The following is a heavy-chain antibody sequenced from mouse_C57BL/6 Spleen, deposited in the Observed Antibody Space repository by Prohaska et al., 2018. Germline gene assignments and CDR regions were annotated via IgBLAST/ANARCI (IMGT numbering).Heavy chain of an antibody. V-gene: IGHV1-15*01. CDR2: IDTETGGT. J-gene: IGHJ1*03. CDR1: GYTFTDYE. D-gene: IGHD1-1*01. Sequence: QVQLQQSGAELVRPGASVTLSCKASGYTFTDYEMHWVKQTPVHGLEWIGAIDTETGGTAYNQKFKGKAILTADKSSSTAYMELRSLTSEDSAVYYCTRSNYYGRSPSYFDVWGTGTTVTVSS. CDR3: TRSNYYGRSPSYFDV.